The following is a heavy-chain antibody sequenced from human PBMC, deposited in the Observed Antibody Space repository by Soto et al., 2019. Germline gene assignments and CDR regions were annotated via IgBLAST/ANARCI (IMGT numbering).Heavy chain of an antibody. D-gene: IGHD1-26*01. Sequence: QVQLVQSGAEVKKPGASVKVSCKASGYTLTSYVISWVRQAPGQGLEWMGWISAYNGNTNYAQKLQGRVTMTTDTSTSTAYMELRSLRSDDTAVYYCALNRGSYYPPRLDYFDYWGQGTLVTVSS. CDR1: GYTLTSYV. CDR3: ALNRGSYYPPRLDYFDY. V-gene: IGHV1-18*01. J-gene: IGHJ4*02. CDR2: ISAYNGNT.